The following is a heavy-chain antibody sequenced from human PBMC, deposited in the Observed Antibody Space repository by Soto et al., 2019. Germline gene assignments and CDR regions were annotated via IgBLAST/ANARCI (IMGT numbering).Heavy chain of an antibody. V-gene: IGHV3-48*03. CDR1: GFTFSSYE. J-gene: IGHJ4*02. CDR3: ASSSSSWYGEFDY. CDR2: ISSSGSTI. Sequence: PGGSLRLSCAASGFTFSSYEMNWVRQAPGKGLEGVSYISSSGSTIYYADSVKGRFTISRDNAKNSLYLQMNSLRAEDTAVYYCASSSSSWYGEFDYWGQGTLVTVSS. D-gene: IGHD6-13*01.